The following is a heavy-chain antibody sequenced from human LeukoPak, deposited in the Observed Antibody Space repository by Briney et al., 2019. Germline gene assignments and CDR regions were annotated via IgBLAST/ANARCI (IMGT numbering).Heavy chain of an antibody. Sequence: SETMSLTCTVSGGSISSYYWSWIRQPPGKGLEWIGYIYYSGSTNYNPSLKSRVTISVDTSKNQFSLKLSSVTAADTAVYYCAREEEGDDDAFDIWGQGTMVTVSS. V-gene: IGHV4-59*01. CDR1: GGSISSYY. CDR2: IYYSGST. D-gene: IGHD5-24*01. CDR3: AREEEGDDDAFDI. J-gene: IGHJ3*02.